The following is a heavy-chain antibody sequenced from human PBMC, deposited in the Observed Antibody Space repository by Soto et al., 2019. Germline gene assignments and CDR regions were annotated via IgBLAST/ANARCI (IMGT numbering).Heavy chain of an antibody. V-gene: IGHV4-59*01. CDR2: IYYSGST. CDR3: ARDRGDNSGLLDAFDI. CDR1: GGSISSYY. D-gene: IGHD6-19*01. Sequence: PSETLSLTCTVSGGSISSYYWSWIRQPPGKGLEWIGYIYYSGSTNYNPSLKSRVTISVDTSKNQFSLKLSSVTAADTAVYYCARDRGDNSGLLDAFDIWGQGTMVTVSS. J-gene: IGHJ3*02.